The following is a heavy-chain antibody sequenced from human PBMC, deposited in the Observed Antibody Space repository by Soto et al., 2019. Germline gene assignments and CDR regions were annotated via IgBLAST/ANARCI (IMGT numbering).Heavy chain of an antibody. V-gene: IGHV1-69*04. CDR3: ARDRDNSNWPNFDF. CDR1: GYTFTSYD. J-gene: IGHJ4*02. CDR2: VIPIFDIT. Sequence: SVKVSCKASGYTFTSYDISWVRQAPGQGLEWMGRVIPIFDITSYTQRFQGRVTITADKSTTTVYMELSSLRSEDTAVYYCARDRDNSNWPNFDFWGQGTLVTVSS. D-gene: IGHD6-13*01.